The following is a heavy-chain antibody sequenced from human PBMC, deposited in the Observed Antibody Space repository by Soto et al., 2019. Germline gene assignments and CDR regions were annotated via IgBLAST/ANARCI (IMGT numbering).Heavy chain of an antibody. CDR3: ARLRDYYDTRGYYSRATNRGYAMDA. J-gene: IGHJ6*02. V-gene: IGHV1-69*06. CDR2: IIPLFGTA. Sequence: QVQLVQSGAEVKKPGSSVKVSCKAPGGTFSNYAINWVRQAPGQGLEWMEAIIPLFGTANYAQKFQGRVTVTADKSTTTAYLELSSLRSEDTAVYYCARLRDYYDTRGYYSRATNRGYAMDAWGQGTAVTVSS. D-gene: IGHD3-22*01. CDR1: GGTFSNYA.